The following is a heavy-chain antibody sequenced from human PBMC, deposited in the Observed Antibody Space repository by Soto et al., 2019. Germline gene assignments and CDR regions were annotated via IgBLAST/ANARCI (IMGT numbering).Heavy chain of an antibody. Sequence: XGSLGLSCAASGFTFSRYWMHGVRQAPGKGLVWVSRISSDGSSTSYADSVKGRFTISRDNAKNTLYLQMNGLRAEDTAVYYCARDQGYYASSGVHWFGLWGQGTLVTVSS. J-gene: IGHJ5*02. D-gene: IGHD3-22*01. V-gene: IGHV3-74*01. CDR1: GFTFSRYW. CDR2: ISSDGSST. CDR3: ARDQGYYASSGVHWFGL.